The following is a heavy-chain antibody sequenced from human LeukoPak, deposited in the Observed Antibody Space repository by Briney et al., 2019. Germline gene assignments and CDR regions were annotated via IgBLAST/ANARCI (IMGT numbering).Heavy chain of an antibody. J-gene: IGHJ3*02. V-gene: IGHV3-30-3*01. CDR3: AREGQYPNAFDI. CDR1: GFTFSSYA. Sequence: GGSLRLSCAASGFTFSSYAMHWVRQAPGKGLEWVAFISSDGSNKFYADSVKGRFTVSRDNFKNMLYVQMNSLRAEDAAVYYCAREGQYPNAFDIWGQGTLVSVSS. D-gene: IGHD2-2*01. CDR2: ISSDGSNK.